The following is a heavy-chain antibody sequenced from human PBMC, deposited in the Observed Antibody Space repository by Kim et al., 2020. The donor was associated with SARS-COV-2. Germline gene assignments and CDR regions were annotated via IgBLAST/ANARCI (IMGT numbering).Heavy chain of an antibody. J-gene: IGHJ5*02. Sequence: SETLSLTCAVYGGSFSGYYWSWIRQPPGKGLEWIGEINHSGSTNYNPSLKSRVTISVDTSKNQFSLKLSSVTAADTAVYYCAIADSSSWMGRGWFDPWGQGTLVTVSS. D-gene: IGHD6-13*01. CDR1: GGSFSGYY. CDR2: INHSGST. V-gene: IGHV4-34*01. CDR3: AIADSSSWMGRGWFDP.